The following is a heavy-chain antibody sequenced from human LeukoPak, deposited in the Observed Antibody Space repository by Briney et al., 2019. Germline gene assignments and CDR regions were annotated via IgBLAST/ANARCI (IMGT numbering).Heavy chain of an antibody. CDR1: GFRFSSYA. CDR3: ARGPFLYGSGSYGFAYYYGMDV. V-gene: IGHV3-23*01. CDR2: ISGSGVST. D-gene: IGHD3-10*01. Sequence: GGSLRLSCAASGFRFSSYAMSWVRQAPGKGLEWVSAISGSGVSTYYADSVKGRFTISRDNAKNSLYLQMNSLRAEDTAVYYCARGPFLYGSGSYGFAYYYGMDVWGQGTTVTVSS. J-gene: IGHJ6*02.